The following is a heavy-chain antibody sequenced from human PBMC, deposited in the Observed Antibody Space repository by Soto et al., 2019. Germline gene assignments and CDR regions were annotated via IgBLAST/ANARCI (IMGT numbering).Heavy chain of an antibody. V-gene: IGHV3-23*01. CDR2: LSGRGGST. D-gene: IGHD4-17*01. Sequence: ESGGGLVQPGGSLRVSCAASGFTFSSYAMGWVRQAPGRGLEWVSLLSGRGGSTYYADSVKGRFTISRDNSRNTLYLQMNSLNAEDTAIYYCAKEMGRYGDYEFALDYWGQGTLVTVSS. CDR1: GFTFSSYA. J-gene: IGHJ4*02. CDR3: AKEMGRYGDYEFALDY.